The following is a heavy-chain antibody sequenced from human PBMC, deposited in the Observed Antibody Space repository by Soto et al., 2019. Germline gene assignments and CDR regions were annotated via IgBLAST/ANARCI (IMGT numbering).Heavy chain of an antibody. J-gene: IGHJ4*02. CDR1: GFTVSSNY. CDR2: IYSGGST. D-gene: IGHD2-2*02. CDR3: ASNGDLKTISWFDY. V-gene: IGHV3-66*01. Sequence: EVQLVESGGGLVQPGGSLRLSCAASGFTVSSNYMSWVRQAPGKGLEWVSVIYSGGSTYYADSVKGRFTISRDNSKNTLYLQMNSLRAEDTAVYYCASNGDLKTISWFDYWGQGTLVTVSS.